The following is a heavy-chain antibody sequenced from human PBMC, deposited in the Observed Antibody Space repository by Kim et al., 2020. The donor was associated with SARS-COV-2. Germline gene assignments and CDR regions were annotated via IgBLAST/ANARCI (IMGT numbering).Heavy chain of an antibody. V-gene: IGHV4-59*08. Sequence: SETLSLTCTVSGGSISYYYWSWIRQPPGKGLEWIGYVYYSGSTKYNPSLKSRVTISVDTSKNPISLRLTSVTAADTAVYYCARYNTRDDRFDPWGQGALVSVSS. CDR2: VYYSGST. CDR3: ARYNTRDDRFDP. CDR1: GGSISYYY. J-gene: IGHJ5*02. D-gene: IGHD1-1*01.